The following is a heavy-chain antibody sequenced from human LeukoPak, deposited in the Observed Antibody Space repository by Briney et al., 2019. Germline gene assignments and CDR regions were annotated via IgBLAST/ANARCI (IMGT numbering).Heavy chain of an antibody. CDR1: GFTLSDYA. J-gene: IGHJ4*02. V-gene: IGHV3-23*01. CDR2: ISASGGST. Sequence: PGGSLRLSCAASGFTLSDYAMTWVRQAPGKGLEWVSAISASGGSTYYADSVKGRFTISRDNSKNTLYLQMNSLRVEDTAVYYCAKDSTGNGNYWGQGTLVTVSS. CDR3: AKDSTGNGNY. D-gene: IGHD1-1*01.